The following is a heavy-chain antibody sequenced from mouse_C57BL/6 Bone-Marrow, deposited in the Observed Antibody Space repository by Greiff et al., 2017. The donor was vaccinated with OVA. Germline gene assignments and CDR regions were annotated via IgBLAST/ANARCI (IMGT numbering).Heavy chain of an antibody. V-gene: IGHV5-17*01. CDR2: LSSGSSTI. CDR1: GFTFSDYG. Sequence: DVKLVESGGGLVKPGGSLKLSCAASGFTFSDYGMHWVRQAPEKGLEWVAYLSSGSSTIYYADTVKGSFTISRDNAKNTLFLQMTSLRSEDTAMYYCARETTVVARAMDYWGQGTSVTVSS. D-gene: IGHD1-1*01. J-gene: IGHJ4*01. CDR3: ARETTVVARAMDY.